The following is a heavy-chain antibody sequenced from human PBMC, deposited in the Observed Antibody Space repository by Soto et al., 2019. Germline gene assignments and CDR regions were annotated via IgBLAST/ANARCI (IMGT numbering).Heavy chain of an antibody. V-gene: IGHV1-69*13. J-gene: IGHJ4*03. CDR2: IIPIFGTV. CDR3: ACMEAATCYFYY. Sequence: GSSVKVSCKASGGTFSSYAISWVRQAPGQGLEWMGGIIPIFGTVNYAQNFQGRVTITADDSTSTDYMELSSLRSDDTAVYYCACMEAATCYFYYWGQGPLVPVSS. D-gene: IGHD2-8*01. CDR1: GGTFSSYA.